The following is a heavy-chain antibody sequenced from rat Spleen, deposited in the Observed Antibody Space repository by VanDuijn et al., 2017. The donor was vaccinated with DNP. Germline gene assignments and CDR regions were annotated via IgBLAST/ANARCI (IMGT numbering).Heavy chain of an antibody. CDR3: ASWAPIAPLSTSNY. J-gene: IGHJ2*01. CDR2: ITSSVGST. V-gene: IGHV5-31*01. CDR1: GFTFSNYW. D-gene: IGHD1-2*01. Sequence: EVQLVESGGDLVQPGRSLKLSCVASGFTFSNYWMTWIRQVPGKGLEWVASITSSVGSTYYPDSVKGRFTISRDNAKNTLYLQMNSLRSEDTATYYCASWAPIAPLSTSNYWGQGVMVTVSS.